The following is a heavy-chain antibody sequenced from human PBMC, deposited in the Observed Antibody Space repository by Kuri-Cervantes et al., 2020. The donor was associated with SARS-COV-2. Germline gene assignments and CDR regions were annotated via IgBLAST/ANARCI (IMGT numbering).Heavy chain of an antibody. J-gene: IGHJ6*03. CDR1: GFTFSSYW. CDR3: ARFFDDPLSILTGYLSGYMDV. Sequence: GGSLRLSCAASGFTFSSYWMSWVRQAPGKGLEWVSYISSSSSTIYYADSVKGRFTISRDNAKNSLYLQMNSLRAEDTAVYYCARFFDDPLSILTGYLSGYMDVWGKGTTVTVSS. D-gene: IGHD3-9*01. CDR2: ISSSSSTI. V-gene: IGHV3-48*04.